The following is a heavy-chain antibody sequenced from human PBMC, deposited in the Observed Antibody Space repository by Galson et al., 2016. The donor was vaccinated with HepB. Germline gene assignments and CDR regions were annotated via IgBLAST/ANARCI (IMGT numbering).Heavy chain of an antibody. J-gene: IGHJ5*01. CDR1: GASITDSY. V-gene: IGHV4-59*08. CDR2: ILYIGRP. D-gene: IGHD3-3*01. Sequence: SETLSLTCTVSGASITDSYWSWIRQSPGRGLEWIGYILYIGRPTYNPSFSSRAAISADTSKNQLFLNLNSATAADTAVYFCARQGITTFGVVRYDRTIPSRQNFFDSWGPGTLVTVSS. CDR3: ARQGITTFGVVRYDRTIPSRQNFFDS.